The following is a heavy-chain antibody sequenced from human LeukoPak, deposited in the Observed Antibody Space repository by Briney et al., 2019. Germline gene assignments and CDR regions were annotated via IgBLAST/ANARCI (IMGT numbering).Heavy chain of an antibody. V-gene: IGHV1-18*01. CDR1: GYTFTSYG. Sequence: ASVKVSCKASGYTFTSYGISWVRQAPGQGLEWMGWISAYNGNTNYAQKLQGRVTMTTDTSTSTAYMELRSLRSDDTAVYYCARKGGSYYRDYYYYYMDVWGKGTTVTVSS. J-gene: IGHJ6*03. CDR3: ARKGGSYYRDYYYYYMDV. D-gene: IGHD1-26*01. CDR2: ISAYNGNT.